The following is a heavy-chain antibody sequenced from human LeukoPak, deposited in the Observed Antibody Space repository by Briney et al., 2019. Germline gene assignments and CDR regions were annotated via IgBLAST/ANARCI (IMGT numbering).Heavy chain of an antibody. J-gene: IGHJ4*02. Sequence: PGGSLRLSCAASGFTFSSYAMSWVRQAPGKGLEWVAVISYDGSNKYYADSVKGRFTISRDNSKNTLYLQMNSLRAEDTAVYYCAKVDYWGQGTLVTVSS. CDR3: AKVDY. CDR2: ISYDGSNK. CDR1: GFTFSSYA. V-gene: IGHV3-30*18.